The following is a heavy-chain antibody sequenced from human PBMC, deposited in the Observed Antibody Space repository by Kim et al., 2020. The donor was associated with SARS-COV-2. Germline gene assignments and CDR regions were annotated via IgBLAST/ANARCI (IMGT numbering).Heavy chain of an antibody. J-gene: IGHJ4*02. D-gene: IGHD1-26*01. CDR1: GFTFSTYA. Sequence: GGSLRLSCAASGFTFSTYAMSWVRQAPGMGLEWVSTISGNDGGTYYADSVKGRFTISRDNSKNTLYLQMNSLRAEDTAVYYCAKSGHHSGTYYRTDFWGQGALVPDSS. CDR3: AKSGHHSGTYYRTDF. V-gene: IGHV3-23*01. CDR2: ISGNDGGT.